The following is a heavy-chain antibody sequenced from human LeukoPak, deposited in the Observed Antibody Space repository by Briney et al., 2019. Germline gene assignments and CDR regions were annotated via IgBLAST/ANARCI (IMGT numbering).Heavy chain of an antibody. V-gene: IGHV3-48*03. J-gene: IGHJ4*02. Sequence: GGSLRLSCAASGFTFSNYEMNWVRQAPGKGLEWVSYISSSSSTIYYTDSVKGRFTISRDNAKNSLYLQMNSPSAEDTAVYYCARGVLDYWGQGTLVTVSS. CDR3: ARGVLDY. CDR2: ISSSSSTI. D-gene: IGHD3-3*01. CDR1: GFTFSNYE.